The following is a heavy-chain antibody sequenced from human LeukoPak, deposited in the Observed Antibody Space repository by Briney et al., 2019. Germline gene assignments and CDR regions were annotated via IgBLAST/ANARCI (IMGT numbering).Heavy chain of an antibody. D-gene: IGHD2-15*01. J-gene: IGHJ4*02. V-gene: IGHV1-46*01. CDR2: INPSGGST. CDR1: GYTFTSYY. Sequence: ASVKVSCKASGYTFTSYYMHWLRQAPGQGLEWMGIINPSGGSTSYAQKFQGRVTMTRDTSTSTVYMELSSLRSEDTAVYYCARDSVVVHYFDYWGQGTLVTVSS. CDR3: ARDSVVVHYFDY.